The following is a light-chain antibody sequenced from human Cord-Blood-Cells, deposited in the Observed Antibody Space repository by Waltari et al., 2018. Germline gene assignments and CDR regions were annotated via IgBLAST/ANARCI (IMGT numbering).Light chain of an antibody. CDR1: SSDVGGYNY. Sequence: QSALTQPPSASGSPGQSVTISCTGTSSDVGGYNYVSWYQQHPGKAPKLMIYEVSKRPSGVPDRFSGCKSGNTASLTVSGLQAEDEADYYCSSYAGGYVFGTGTKVTVL. V-gene: IGLV2-8*01. CDR2: EVS. CDR3: SSYAGGYV. J-gene: IGLJ1*01.